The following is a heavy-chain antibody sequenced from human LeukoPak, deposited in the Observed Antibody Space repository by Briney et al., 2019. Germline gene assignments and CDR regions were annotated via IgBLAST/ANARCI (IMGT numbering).Heavy chain of an antibody. CDR3: AREGGPYRPLDY. Sequence: PSETLSLTCGVSGGSITTTNYWTWVRRPPGKGLEWIGEVNLQGSTNYNPSLMGRVAISVDMSENHISLQLTSVTAADTAVYHCAREGGPYRPLDYSGQGTLVTVSS. J-gene: IGHJ4*02. V-gene: IGHV4-4*02. CDR2: VNLQGST. CDR1: GGSITTTNY.